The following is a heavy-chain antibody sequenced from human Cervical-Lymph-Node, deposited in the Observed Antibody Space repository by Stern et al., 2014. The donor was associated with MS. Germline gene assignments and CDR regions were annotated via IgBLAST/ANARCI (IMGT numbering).Heavy chain of an antibody. CDR1: GFIFSDYS. Sequence: EVQLLQSGGGLVKPGRSLRLSCAASGFIFSDYSMNWVRQAPGKGPEWVSSISSNGTYTSYADSVKGRFTVSRDNANSSLFLQMNSLRVDDTALYYCARRGGIYYVDYWGPGTLVTVSS. J-gene: IGHJ4*02. D-gene: IGHD3-16*01. V-gene: IGHV3-21*06. CDR3: ARRGGIYYVDY. CDR2: ISSNGTYT.